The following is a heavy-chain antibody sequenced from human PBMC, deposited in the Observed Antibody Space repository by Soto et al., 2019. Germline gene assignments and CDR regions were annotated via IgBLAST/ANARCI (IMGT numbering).Heavy chain of an antibody. CDR1: GFTFISSF. CDR3: ARYFRGSGRYFFDY. J-gene: IGHJ4*02. D-gene: IGHD6-19*01. V-gene: IGHV3-7*03. CDR2: INQDGGGT. Sequence: LRLSCVASGFTFISSFMGWVRQAPGKGLEWVANINQDGGGTYYVDSVEGRFTISRDNAKDSLYLQMNSLRGEDTAVYYCARYFRGSGRYFFDYWGQGALVTVSS.